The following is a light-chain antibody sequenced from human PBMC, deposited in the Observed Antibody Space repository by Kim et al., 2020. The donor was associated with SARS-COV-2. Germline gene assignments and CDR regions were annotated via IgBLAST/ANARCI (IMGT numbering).Light chain of an antibody. J-gene: IGLJ1*01. V-gene: IGLV3-1*01. CDR3: QAWDSSTKV. Sequence: SYELTQPPSVSVSPGQTASITCSGDKLGDKYACWYQQKPGQSPVLVIYQETKRPSGIPERFSGSNSGNTATLTISGTQAMDEADYYCQAWDSSTKVFGTG. CDR1: KLGDKY. CDR2: QET.